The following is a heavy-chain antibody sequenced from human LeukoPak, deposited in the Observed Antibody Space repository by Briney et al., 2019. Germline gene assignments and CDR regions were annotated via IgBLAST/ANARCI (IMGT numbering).Heavy chain of an antibody. V-gene: IGHV4-4*07. CDR1: GGSISNYY. CDR3: AREGSGHGIYCSGGSCYTPNDAFDI. CDR2: IYTSGST. J-gene: IGHJ3*02. D-gene: IGHD2-15*01. Sequence: SETLSLTCTVSGGSISNYYWSWIRQPAGKGLEWIGRIYTSGSTNYNPSLKSRVTMSVDTSKNQFSLKLSSVTAADTAVYYCAREGSGHGIYCSGGSCYTPNDAFDIWGPGTMVTVSS.